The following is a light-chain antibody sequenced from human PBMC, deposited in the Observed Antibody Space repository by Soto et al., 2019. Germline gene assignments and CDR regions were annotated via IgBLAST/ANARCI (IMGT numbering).Light chain of an antibody. V-gene: IGKV3-15*01. J-gene: IGKJ1*01. CDR2: GAS. Sequence: EIVMAQSPATLSASPGERATLSCRASQGVSTNLAWFQQKPGQAPRLLIYGASTRATGVPARFSGSGSGTEFTLTIRSLQSEDFAVYFCQQYNYWPRTFGQGTKVEIK. CDR1: QGVSTN. CDR3: QQYNYWPRT.